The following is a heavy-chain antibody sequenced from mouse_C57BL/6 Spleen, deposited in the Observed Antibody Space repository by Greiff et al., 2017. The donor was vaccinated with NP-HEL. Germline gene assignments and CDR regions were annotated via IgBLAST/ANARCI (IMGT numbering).Heavy chain of an antibody. J-gene: IGHJ4*01. Sequence: EVKLMESGGGLVKPGGSLKLSCAASGFTFSDYGMHWVRQAPEKGLEWVAYISSGSSTIYYADTVKGRFTISRDNAKNTLFLQMTSLRSEDTAMYYCASPIYYDYEGMDYWGQGTSVTVSS. CDR2: ISSGSSTI. CDR3: ASPIYYDYEGMDY. CDR1: GFTFSDYG. V-gene: IGHV5-17*01. D-gene: IGHD2-4*01.